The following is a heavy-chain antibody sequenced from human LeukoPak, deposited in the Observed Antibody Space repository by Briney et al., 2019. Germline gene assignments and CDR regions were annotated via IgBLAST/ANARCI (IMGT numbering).Heavy chain of an antibody. CDR3: ARLLYGDYVWFDP. V-gene: IGHV4-34*01. D-gene: IGHD4-17*01. J-gene: IGHJ5*02. Sequence: SETLSLTCAVYGGSFSGYYWSWIRQPPGKGLEWIGEINHSGSTNYNPSLKSRVTISVDTSKNQFSLKLSSVTAADTAVYYCARLLYGDYVWFDPWGQGTLVTVSS. CDR1: GGSFSGYY. CDR2: INHSGST.